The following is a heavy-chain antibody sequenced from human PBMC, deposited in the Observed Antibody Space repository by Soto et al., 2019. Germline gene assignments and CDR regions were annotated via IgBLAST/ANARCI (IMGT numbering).Heavy chain of an antibody. Sequence: GESLKISCKGSGYSFTSYWIGWVRQMPGKGLEWMGIIYPGDSDTRYSPSFQGQVTISADKSISTAYLQWSSLKASDTAMYYCARPSGVSGSSSHTRYYFDYWGQGTLVTVSS. V-gene: IGHV5-51*01. J-gene: IGHJ4*02. D-gene: IGHD6-6*01. CDR2: IYPGDSDT. CDR3: ARPSGVSGSSSHTRYYFDY. CDR1: GYSFTSYW.